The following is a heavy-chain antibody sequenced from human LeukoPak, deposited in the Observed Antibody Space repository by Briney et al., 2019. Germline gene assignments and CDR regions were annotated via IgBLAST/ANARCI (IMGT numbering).Heavy chain of an antibody. CDR1: GYTFTSYA. D-gene: IGHD1-14*01. Sequence: ASVKVSCKASGYTFTSYAMHWVRQAPGQRLEWMGWMNPNSGNTGYAQKFQGRVTITRDTFASTSYMELSSLRSEDTAVYYCARDQYNVIDSWGQGTLVTVSS. J-gene: IGHJ4*02. CDR3: ARDQYNVIDS. V-gene: IGHV1-3*01. CDR2: MNPNSGNT.